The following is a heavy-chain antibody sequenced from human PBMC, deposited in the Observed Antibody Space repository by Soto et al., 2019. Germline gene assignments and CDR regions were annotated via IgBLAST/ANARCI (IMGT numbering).Heavy chain of an antibody. CDR3: ARDTPIAVAGTGGYGMDV. J-gene: IGHJ6*02. Sequence: GGSLRLSCXASGFTFSSYDMHWVRQATGKGLEWVSAIGTAGDTYYPGSVKGRFTISRENAKNSLYLQMNSLRAGDTAVYYCARDTPIAVAGTGGYGMDVWGQGTTVTVSS. CDR1: GFTFSSYD. V-gene: IGHV3-13*01. D-gene: IGHD6-19*01. CDR2: IGTAGDT.